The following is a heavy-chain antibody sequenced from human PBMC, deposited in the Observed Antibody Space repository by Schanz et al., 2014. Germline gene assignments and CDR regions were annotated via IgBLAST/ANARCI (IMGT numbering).Heavy chain of an antibody. D-gene: IGHD1-26*01. CDR3: AKKGVGSSDSYYNYGMDV. V-gene: IGHV1-69*08. CDR2: IIPVVGSA. J-gene: IGHJ6*02. CDR1: GGTFRSYT. Sequence: QVQLVQSGTEVKKPGSSVKISCKVSGGTFRSYTISWVRQAPGQGLEWMGGIIPVVGSAHYAQKFQGRVALVADTSTKTAYLELRSMGVEETAVSYCAKKGVGSSDSYYNYGMDVWGQGT.